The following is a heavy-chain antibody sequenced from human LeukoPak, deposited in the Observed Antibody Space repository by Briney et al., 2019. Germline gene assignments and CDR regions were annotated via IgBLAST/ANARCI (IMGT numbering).Heavy chain of an antibody. J-gene: IGHJ5*02. CDR2: IYYSWSS. CDR1: GGSISSHY. CDR3: ARLYDSSGYTNWLDP. V-gene: IGHV4-59*11. D-gene: IGHD3-22*01. Sequence: SETLSLTCTVSGGSISSHYWSWIRQPPGKGLEGIGYIYYSWSSKYNPSLKSRVNISVDTSKNQFPLKLSSVTAADTAVYYCARLYDSSGYTNWLDPWGQGTLVTVSS.